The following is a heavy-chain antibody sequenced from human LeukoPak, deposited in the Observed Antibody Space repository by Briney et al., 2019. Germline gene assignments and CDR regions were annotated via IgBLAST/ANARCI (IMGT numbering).Heavy chain of an antibody. CDR2: INPNSGGT. Sequence: ASVKVSCKASGYTFTGYYMHWVRQAPGRGLEWMGWINPNSGGTNYAQKFQGRVTMTRDTSISTAYMELSRLRSDDTAVYYCARATTVTTFYGTIFDYWGQGTLVTVSS. CDR1: GYTFTGYY. D-gene: IGHD4-17*01. CDR3: ARATTVTTFYGTIFDY. V-gene: IGHV1-2*02. J-gene: IGHJ4*02.